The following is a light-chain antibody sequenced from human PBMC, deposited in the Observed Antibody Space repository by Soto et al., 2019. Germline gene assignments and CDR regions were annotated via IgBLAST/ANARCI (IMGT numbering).Light chain of an antibody. J-gene: IGKJ1*01. CDR1: QRIDTW. Sequence: DIQMTQSPSILSASVGDRVTITCRASQRIDTWLAWYQQKPGTAPKLLIYKATTLQSGVPSRFSGSGSGTEFTLAISSLEPDDFATYYCQQYETFSPWTFGQGTKVEV. CDR2: KAT. CDR3: QQYETFSPWT. V-gene: IGKV1-5*03.